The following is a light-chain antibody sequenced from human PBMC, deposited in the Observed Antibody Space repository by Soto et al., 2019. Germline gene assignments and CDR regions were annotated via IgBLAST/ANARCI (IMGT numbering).Light chain of an antibody. Sequence: DIQLTQSPSSLSASLGDRVTISCRASQNIDNFLHWYQQKSGKAPELLIYAASSLRDGVPSRFSGSGFGTEFTLTITSLQAEDFATYYCQQLRMYPSTFGGGTKVEIK. V-gene: IGKV1-9*01. CDR1: QNIDNF. J-gene: IGKJ4*01. CDR2: AAS. CDR3: QQLRMYPST.